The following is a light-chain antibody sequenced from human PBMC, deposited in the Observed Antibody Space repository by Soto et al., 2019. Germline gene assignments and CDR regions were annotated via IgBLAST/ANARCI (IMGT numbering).Light chain of an antibody. CDR2: GAS. CDR1: QSINSRY. Sequence: EIVLTQSPGTLSLSPGERATLSCRASQSINSRYLAWYQQKPGQAPRLLIYGASSRATGIPDRFSGSGSGTDFTLTISRLEPEDFAVYYCQQFGSSPGFTCGPGTKVDI. J-gene: IGKJ3*01. V-gene: IGKV3-20*01. CDR3: QQFGSSPGFT.